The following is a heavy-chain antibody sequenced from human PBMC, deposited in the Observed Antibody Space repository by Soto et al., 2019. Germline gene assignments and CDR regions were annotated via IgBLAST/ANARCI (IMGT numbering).Heavy chain of an antibody. CDR2: IYYSGST. Sequence: PSETLSLTCTVSGGSVSSGSYHWSWIRQPPGKGLEWIGYIYYSGSTNYNPSLKSRVTISVDTSKNQFSLKLSSVTAADTAVYYCARDLGWLQPLGAFDIWGQGTMVTVSS. CDR1: GGSVSSGSYH. D-gene: IGHD5-12*01. V-gene: IGHV4-61*01. CDR3: ARDLGWLQPLGAFDI. J-gene: IGHJ3*02.